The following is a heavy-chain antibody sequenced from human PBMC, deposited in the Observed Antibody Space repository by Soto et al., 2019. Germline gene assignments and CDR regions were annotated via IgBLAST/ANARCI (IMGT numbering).Heavy chain of an antibody. CDR1: GGTFSSYT. D-gene: IGHD3-10*01. CDR2: IIPTLGIA. CDR3: AYGSGSYYHDY. J-gene: IGHJ4*02. V-gene: IGHV1-69*02. Sequence: QVQLVQSGAEVKKPGSSVKVSCKASGGTFSSYTISWVRQAPGQGLEWMGRIIPTLGIANYAQNFQVRVTITADKSTSTAYMELSSLRSEDTAVYYGAYGSGSYYHDYWGQGTLVTVSS.